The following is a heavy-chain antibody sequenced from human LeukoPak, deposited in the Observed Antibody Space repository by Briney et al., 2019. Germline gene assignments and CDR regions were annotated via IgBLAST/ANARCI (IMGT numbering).Heavy chain of an antibody. CDR2: ITSGADT. CDR3: AKGDNFGRVADAFDS. Sequence: GGSLRLSCAASGFTFDKFAMSWVRQAPGKGLQWVSTITSGADTCYADSVKGRFSISRDNSRNTVSVQMHSLRADDTAVYFCAKGDNFGRVADAFDSWGQGTMVTVSS. V-gene: IGHV3-23*01. D-gene: IGHD1-1*01. J-gene: IGHJ3*01. CDR1: GFTFDKFA.